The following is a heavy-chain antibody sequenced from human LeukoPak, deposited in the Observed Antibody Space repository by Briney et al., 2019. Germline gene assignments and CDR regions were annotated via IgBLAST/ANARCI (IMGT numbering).Heavy chain of an antibody. Sequence: SETLSLTCTVSGGSISSYYWSWIRQPPWKGLEWIGDISYSGNTKYNPSLKSRVTISVDTSKNQFSLKLSSVTAADTAVYYCAREVRGFILPTYYFDYWAQETLATVPS. CDR1: GGSISSYY. CDR2: ISYSGNT. D-gene: IGHD3-10*01. J-gene: IGHJ4*02. V-gene: IGHV4-59*01. CDR3: AREVRGFILPTYYFDY.